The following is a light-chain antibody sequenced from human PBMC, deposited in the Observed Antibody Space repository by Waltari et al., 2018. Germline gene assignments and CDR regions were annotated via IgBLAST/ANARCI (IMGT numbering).Light chain of an antibody. CDR3: SSYTGSNTWV. V-gene: IGLV2-14*03. CDR2: DVS. CDR1: RSDVGGYNY. Sequence: QSALTQPASVSGSPGQSIPLPCTGTRSDVGGYNYVSWYQQHPGKAPKLIIYDVSDRPSGVSNRFSGSKSGNTASLTVSGLQAEDEADYFCSSYTGSNTWVFGGGTKLTVL. J-gene: IGLJ3*02.